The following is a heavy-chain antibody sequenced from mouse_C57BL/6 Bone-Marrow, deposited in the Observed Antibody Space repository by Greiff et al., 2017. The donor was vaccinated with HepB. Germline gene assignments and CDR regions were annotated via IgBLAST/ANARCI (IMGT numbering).Heavy chain of an antibody. Sequence: EVKLMESGGDLVKPGGSLKLSCAASGFTFSSYGMSWVRQTPDKRLEWVATISSGGSYTYYPDSVKGRFTISRDNAKNTLYLQMSSLKSEDTAMYYCYYGSSYGYFDVWGTGTTVTVSS. J-gene: IGHJ1*03. CDR1: GFTFSSYG. D-gene: IGHD1-1*01. CDR3: YYGSSYGYFDV. CDR2: ISSGGSYT. V-gene: IGHV5-6*01.